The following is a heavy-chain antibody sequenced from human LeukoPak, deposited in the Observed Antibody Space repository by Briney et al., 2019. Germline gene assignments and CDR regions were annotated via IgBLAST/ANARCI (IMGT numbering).Heavy chain of an antibody. V-gene: IGHV4-59*08. CDR3: ARHVRGSDY. CDR1: GGSISNYY. CDR2: IYYSGST. J-gene: IGHJ4*02. D-gene: IGHD2-15*01. Sequence: PSETLSLTCTVSGGSISNYYWSWIRQPPGKGLVWIGYIYYSGSTNYNPSLKSRVTISVDTSKNQFSLKLSSVTAADTAVYYCARHVRGSDYWGQGTLVTVSS.